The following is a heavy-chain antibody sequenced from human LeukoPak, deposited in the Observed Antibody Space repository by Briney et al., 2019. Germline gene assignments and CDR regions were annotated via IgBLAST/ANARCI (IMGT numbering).Heavy chain of an antibody. Sequence: GASVKVSCKASGYTFTGYYMHWVRQAPGQGLEGMGWINPNSGGTNYAQKFQGRVTVTRDTSISTAYMELSRLRSDDTAVYYCARYSSSWDYYYMDVWGKGTTVTISS. D-gene: IGHD6-13*01. J-gene: IGHJ6*03. CDR2: INPNSGGT. CDR3: ARYSSSWDYYYMDV. V-gene: IGHV1-2*02. CDR1: GYTFTGYY.